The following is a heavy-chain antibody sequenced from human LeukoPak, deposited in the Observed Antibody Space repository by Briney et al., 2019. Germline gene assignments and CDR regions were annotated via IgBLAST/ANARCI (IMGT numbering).Heavy chain of an antibody. D-gene: IGHD6-13*01. CDR1: GGSISSYY. J-gene: IGHJ4*02. V-gene: IGHV4-59*12. Sequence: SETLSLTCTVSGGSISSYYWSWIRQPPGKGLEWIGYIYYSGSTTFNSSLKSRVTMSVDTSKNQFSLKLSSVTAADTAVYCCARSYSSSWGQGTLVTVSS. CDR3: ARSYSSS. CDR2: IYYSGST.